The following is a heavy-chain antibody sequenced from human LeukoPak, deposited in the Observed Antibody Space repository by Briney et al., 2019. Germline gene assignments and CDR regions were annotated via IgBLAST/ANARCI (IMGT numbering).Heavy chain of an antibody. V-gene: IGHV3-15*01. CDR3: TTQVYDILTGNDY. Sequence: GGSLRLSRAASGFTFSSYSMNWVRQAPGKGLEWVGRIKSKTDGGTTDYAAPVKGRFTISRDDSKNTLYLQMNSLRTEDTAVYYCTTQVYDILTGNDYWGQGTLVTVSS. J-gene: IGHJ4*02. CDR1: GFTFSSYS. CDR2: IKSKTDGGTT. D-gene: IGHD3-9*01.